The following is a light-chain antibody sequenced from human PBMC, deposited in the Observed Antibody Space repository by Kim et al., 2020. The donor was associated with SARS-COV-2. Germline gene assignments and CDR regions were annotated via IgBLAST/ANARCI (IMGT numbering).Light chain of an antibody. Sequence: PGGTVTLTCASSTGAVTRGYYPNWFQQKPGQSPRTLIYRTSDRHACTPARFSGSLLGGKAALTLSGVQPEDEADCYGLLYYRGVWVFGGGTQLTVL. J-gene: IGLJ3*02. V-gene: IGLV7-43*01. CDR3: LLYYRGVWV. CDR1: TGAVTRGYY. CDR2: RTS.